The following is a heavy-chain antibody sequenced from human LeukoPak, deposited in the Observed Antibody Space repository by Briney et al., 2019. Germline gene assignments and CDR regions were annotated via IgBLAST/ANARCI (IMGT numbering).Heavy chain of an antibody. CDR2: INPSGGST. V-gene: IGHV1-46*01. CDR3: ARGLVDIVAHLFDY. D-gene: IGHD5-12*01. J-gene: IGHJ4*02. CDR1: GYTFTSYY. Sequence: SSVKVSCKASGYTFTSYYMNWVRQAPGQGLEWMGIINPSGGSTSYAQKFQGRVTMTRDTSTSTVYMDLSSLRSEDTAVHYCARGLVDIVAHLFDYWGQGTLVTVPT.